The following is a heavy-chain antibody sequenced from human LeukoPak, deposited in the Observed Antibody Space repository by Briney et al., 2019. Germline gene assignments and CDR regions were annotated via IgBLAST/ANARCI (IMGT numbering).Heavy chain of an antibody. CDR2: IYHDGNT. V-gene: IGHV4-30-4*08. CDR1: GDSISSGHYY. Sequence: SETLSLTCTVSGDSISSGHYYWSWIRQHPGKGLEWVGYIYHDGNTDYNPSLKSRVTISVDTSRNQFSLELTSVTAADTAVFYCARVIRAEENPTFDIWGQGTMVTVSS. CDR3: ARVIRAEENPTFDI. J-gene: IGHJ3*02.